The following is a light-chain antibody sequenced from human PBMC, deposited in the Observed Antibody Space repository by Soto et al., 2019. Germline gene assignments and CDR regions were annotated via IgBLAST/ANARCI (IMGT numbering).Light chain of an antibody. V-gene: IGLV1-51*01. J-gene: IGLJ2*01. CDR2: DNN. CDR1: SSNIEHNY. CDR3: GTWDSSLSAGV. Sequence: QSVLTQPPSVSAAPGQKVTISCSGSSSNIEHNYVSWYQQLPGTAPKLLIYDNNNRPSRIPDRFSGSKSGTSATLDITGLQTGDEADYYCGTWDSSLSAGVFGGGTKLTVL.